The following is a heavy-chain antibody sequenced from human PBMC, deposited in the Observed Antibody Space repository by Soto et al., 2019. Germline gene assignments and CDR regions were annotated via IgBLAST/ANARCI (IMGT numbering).Heavy chain of an antibody. V-gene: IGHV1-2*04. J-gene: IGHJ4*02. Sequence: QVQLVQSGAEAREPGASLKVSCKASGYTFTDYYVHWVRQAPGQGLEWMAWVNTNTGGTNYARNFRDWVTVTRDTSISTAYMELNRLKSADTAVYYCARSNTPKVTMLYFDSWGQGTLVTVSS. CDR1: GYTFTDYY. CDR3: ARSNTPKVTMLYFDS. CDR2: VNTNTGGT. D-gene: IGHD4-17*01.